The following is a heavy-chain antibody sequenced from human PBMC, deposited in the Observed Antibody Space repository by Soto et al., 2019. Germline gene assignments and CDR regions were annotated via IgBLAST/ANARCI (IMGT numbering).Heavy chain of an antibody. D-gene: IGHD2-8*01. CDR2: IFPSDSDT. CDR3: ARQYVSVPTIPMLSYDF. Sequence: SLKISCKGSGYTFSAYWIAWVRQMPGKGLEWMGLIFPSDSDTRYSPSFQGQVTISVDKSISTAYLQWSSLKASDTAIYYCARQYVSVPTIPMLSYDFWGQGTLVTVSS. J-gene: IGHJ4*02. V-gene: IGHV5-51*01. CDR1: GYTFSAYW.